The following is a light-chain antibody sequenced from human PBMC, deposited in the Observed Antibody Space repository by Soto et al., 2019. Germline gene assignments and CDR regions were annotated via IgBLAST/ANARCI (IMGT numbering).Light chain of an antibody. CDR3: SSYASSTTYV. J-gene: IGLJ1*01. Sequence: QSVLTQPASVSGSPGQSITISCTGTSSDVGGYNFVSWYQHHPGKGPKLMLYDVSKRPSGVSNRFSGSKSGNTASLTISGLQAEDEADYYCSSYASSTTYVFGRGTKLTVL. CDR2: DVS. CDR1: SSDVGGYNF. V-gene: IGLV2-14*01.